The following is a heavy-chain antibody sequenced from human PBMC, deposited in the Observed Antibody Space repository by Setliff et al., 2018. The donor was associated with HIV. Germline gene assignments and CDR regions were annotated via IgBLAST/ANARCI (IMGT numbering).Heavy chain of an antibody. J-gene: IGHJ4*02. CDR2: TYYRGST. V-gene: IGHV4-59*08. CDR3: ASGREAVAGALHFDY. CDR1: GGSISNYY. Sequence: KTSETLSLTCTVSGGSISNYYWTWIRQPPGKGLEWIGYTYYRGSTNYNPSLKSRVTISVDTSKNQFSLKLSSVTAADTAVYYCASGREAVAGALHFDYWGQGPLVTVSS. D-gene: IGHD6-19*01.